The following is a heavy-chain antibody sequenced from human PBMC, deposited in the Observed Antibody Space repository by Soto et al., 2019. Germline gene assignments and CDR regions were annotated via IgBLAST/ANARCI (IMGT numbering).Heavy chain of an antibody. J-gene: IGHJ6*02. CDR3: ARDPPLRYFDWPDYGMDV. CDR2: IIPILGIA. V-gene: IGHV1-69*04. CDR1: GGTFSSYT. Sequence: ASVKVSCKASGGTFSSYTISWVRQAPGQGLEWMGRIIPILGIANYAQKFQGRVTITADKSTSTAYMELSSLRSEDTAVYYCARDPPLRYFDWPDYGMDVWGQGTTVTVSS. D-gene: IGHD3-9*01.